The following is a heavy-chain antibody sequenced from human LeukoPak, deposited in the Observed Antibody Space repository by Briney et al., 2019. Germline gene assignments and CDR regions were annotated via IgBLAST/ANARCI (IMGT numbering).Heavy chain of an antibody. Sequence: SCKASGYTFTGYYMHWVRQAPGKGLEWVSYIDTGTSTIYYADSVKGRFTISRDNSKNTLYLQMNSLRAEDTAVYYCAKKQVTNWFDPWGQGTLVTVSS. CDR3: AKKQVTNWFDP. D-gene: IGHD5-18*01. CDR1: GYTFTGYY. CDR2: IDTGTSTI. J-gene: IGHJ5*02. V-gene: IGHV3-48*01.